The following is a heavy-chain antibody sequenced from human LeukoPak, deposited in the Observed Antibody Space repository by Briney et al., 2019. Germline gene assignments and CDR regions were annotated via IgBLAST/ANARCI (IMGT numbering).Heavy chain of an antibody. J-gene: IGHJ4*02. CDR2: ISLTGLT. CDR3: SRENGAFSPFGY. CDR1: GGSIRNTNW. D-gene: IGHD2-8*01. Sequence: PSGTLSLTCGVCGGSIRNTNWWGWVPRPPGQGLEWIGEISLTGLTHYNPSLESRVTVSLDKSKNQLSLNLTSVTAADTAVYYCSRENGAFSPFGYWGQGTLVTILS. V-gene: IGHV4-4*02.